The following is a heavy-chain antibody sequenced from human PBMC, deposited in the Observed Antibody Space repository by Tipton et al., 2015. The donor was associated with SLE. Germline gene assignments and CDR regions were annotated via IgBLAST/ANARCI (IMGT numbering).Heavy chain of an antibody. V-gene: IGHV3-9*01. CDR2: ISWNSGSI. CDR1: GFTFDDYA. J-gene: IGHJ2*01. CDR3: AKGGSSGWPYWYFDL. Sequence: SLRLSCAASGFTFDDYAMHWARQAPGKGLEWVSGISWNSGSIGYADSVKGRFTISRDNAKNSLYLQMNSLRAEDTALYYCAKGGSSGWPYWYFDLWGRGTLVTVSS. D-gene: IGHD6-19*01.